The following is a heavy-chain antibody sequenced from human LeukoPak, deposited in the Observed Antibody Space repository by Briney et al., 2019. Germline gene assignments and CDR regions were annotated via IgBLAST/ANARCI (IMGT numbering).Heavy chain of an antibody. CDR3: ARESGYDSLGDY. J-gene: IGHJ4*02. Sequence: SETLSLTCTVSGGSISSGDYYWSWIRQPPGKGLEWIGYIYYSGSTYYNPSLKSRVTISVDTSKNQFSLKLSSVTAADTAVYCCARESGYDSLGDYWGQGTLVTVSS. CDR1: GGSISSGDYY. CDR2: IYYSGST. V-gene: IGHV4-30-4*01. D-gene: IGHD5-12*01.